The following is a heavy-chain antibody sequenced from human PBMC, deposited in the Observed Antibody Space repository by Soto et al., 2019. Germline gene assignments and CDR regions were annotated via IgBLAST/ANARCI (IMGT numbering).Heavy chain of an antibody. V-gene: IGHV1-2*02. CDR3: ALMDYYDSSGYGDAFDI. J-gene: IGHJ3*02. CDR1: GYTFTGYY. D-gene: IGHD3-22*01. CDR2: INPNSGGT. Sequence: ASVKVSCKASGYTFTGYYMHWVRQAPGQGLEWMGWINPNSGGTNYAQKFQGRVTMTRDTSISTAYMELSRLRSDDTAVYYCALMDYYDSSGYGDAFDIWGQGTTVTVSS.